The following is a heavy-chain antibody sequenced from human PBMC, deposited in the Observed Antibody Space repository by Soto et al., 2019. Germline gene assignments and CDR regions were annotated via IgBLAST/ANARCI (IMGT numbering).Heavy chain of an antibody. CDR1: GFIFSNYA. V-gene: IGHV3-30*03. CDR2: ISKDGGSK. Sequence: GGSLRLSCAASGFIFSNYAMHWVRQAPGKGLEWVVVISKDGGSKHSADSVKGRFSISRDNSKNTLYLQMDSLRAEDTAIYYCARDDSTSGFIDTWGHDTVLPISS. J-gene: IGHJ1*01. CDR3: ARDDSTSGFIDT. D-gene: IGHD2-15*01.